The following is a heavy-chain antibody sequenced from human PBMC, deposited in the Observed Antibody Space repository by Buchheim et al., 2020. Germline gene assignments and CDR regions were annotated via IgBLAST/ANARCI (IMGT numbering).Heavy chain of an antibody. CDR1: GGTFSSYA. V-gene: IGHV1-69*04. J-gene: IGHJ6*02. CDR3: ARIAGDYGDRGQLYYYGMDV. Sequence: QVQLVQSGAEVKKPGSSVKVSCKASGGTFSSYAISWVRQAPGQGLEWMGRIIPILGIANYAQKFQGRVTITADKSTSTAYMELSSLRSEDTAVYYCARIAGDYGDRGQLYYYGMDVWGQGTT. D-gene: IGHD1-1*01. CDR2: IIPILGIA.